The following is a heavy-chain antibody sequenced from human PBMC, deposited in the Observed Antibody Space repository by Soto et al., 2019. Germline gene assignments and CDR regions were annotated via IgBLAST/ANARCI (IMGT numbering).Heavy chain of an antibody. Sequence: LTCTVSGGSISSYYWSWIRQPPGKGLEWIGYIYYSGSTNYNPSLKSRVTISVDTSKNQFSLKLSSVTAADTAVYYCARQYCSSTSCYRGEYFDYWGQGTLVTVSS. V-gene: IGHV4-59*01. D-gene: IGHD2-2*02. J-gene: IGHJ4*02. CDR3: ARQYCSSTSCYRGEYFDY. CDR2: IYYSGST. CDR1: GGSISSYY.